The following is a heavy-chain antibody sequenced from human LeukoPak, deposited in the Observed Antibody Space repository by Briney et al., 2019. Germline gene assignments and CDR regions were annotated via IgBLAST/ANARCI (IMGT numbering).Heavy chain of an antibody. J-gene: IGHJ4*02. D-gene: IGHD3-22*01. V-gene: IGHV1-2*02. Sequence: ASVKVSCKASGYTFTGYYMHWVRQAPGQGPEWMGWIYPNSGGTNYAQKFQGRVTMTRDTSISTAYMELSRLRSDDTAVYYCARPLYDSSGYYYVAPSPFDYWGQGTLVTVSS. CDR1: GYTFTGYY. CDR2: IYPNSGGT. CDR3: ARPLYDSSGYYYVAPSPFDY.